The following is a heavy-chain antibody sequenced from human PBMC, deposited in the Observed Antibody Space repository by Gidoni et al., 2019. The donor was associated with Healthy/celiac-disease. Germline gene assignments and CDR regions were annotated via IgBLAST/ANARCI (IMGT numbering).Heavy chain of an antibody. CDR2: ISSNGGST. Sequence: EEQLVESGGGLVQPAGSTRLTCAAADLTFRRYAMHWVRQAQGKGLEYVSAISSNGGSTYYANSVKGRLTISRDVSKNTLYLQMGSLRPEDMAVYYCARGGAQGTPPYYYYMDVWGKGTTVTVSS. V-gene: IGHV3-64*01. D-gene: IGHD1-7*01. J-gene: IGHJ6*03. CDR1: DLTFRRYA. CDR3: ARGGAQGTPPYYYYMDV.